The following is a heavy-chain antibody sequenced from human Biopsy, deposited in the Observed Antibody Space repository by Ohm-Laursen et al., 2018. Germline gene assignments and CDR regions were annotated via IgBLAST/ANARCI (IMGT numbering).Heavy chain of an antibody. CDR1: GGSVSDSFHF. V-gene: IGHV4-61*01. CDR3: ARDVKRYCSGTSCYSGYFGMDV. D-gene: IGHD2-2*01. Sequence: SETLSLTCTVSGGSVSDSFHFWSWIRQPPGKGLEWIGDVYYSGTTNYNPSLESRLTISVDTSKNQFSLNLNSVTAADTAVYFCARDVKRYCSGTSCYSGYFGMDVWGQGTTVTVS. J-gene: IGHJ6*02. CDR2: VYYSGTT.